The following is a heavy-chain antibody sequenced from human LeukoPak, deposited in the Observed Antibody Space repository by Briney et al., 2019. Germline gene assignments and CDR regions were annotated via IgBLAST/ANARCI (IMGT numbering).Heavy chain of an antibody. J-gene: IGHJ4*02. Sequence: ASVKVSCKASGYTFTGYYMHWVRQAPGQGLEWMGWINPNSDGANYAQKFQGRVTMTRDTSISTAYMELSRLRSDDTAVYYRARIFDWLSGFDYWGQGTLVTVSS. D-gene: IGHD3-9*01. CDR1: GYTFTGYY. CDR3: ARIFDWLSGFDY. V-gene: IGHV1-2*02. CDR2: INPNSDGA.